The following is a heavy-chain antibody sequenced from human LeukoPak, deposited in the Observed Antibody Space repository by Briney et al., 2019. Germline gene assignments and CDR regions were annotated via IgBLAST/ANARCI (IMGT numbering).Heavy chain of an antibody. CDR2: IIPILGIA. J-gene: IGHJ6*02. D-gene: IGHD3-10*01. Sequence: SVKVSCKASGGTFSSDAISWVRQAPGQGLEWMGRIIPILGIANYAQKFQGRVTITADKSTSTAYMELSSLRSEDTAVYYCATSSSGSYPYYYYGMDVWGQGTTVTVSS. V-gene: IGHV1-69*04. CDR3: ATSSSGSYPYYYYGMDV. CDR1: GGTFSSDA.